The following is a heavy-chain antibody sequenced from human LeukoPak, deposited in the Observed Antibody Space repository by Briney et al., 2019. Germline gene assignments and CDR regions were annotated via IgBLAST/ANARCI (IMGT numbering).Heavy chain of an antibody. J-gene: IGHJ4*02. CDR2: ISGGAGHT. V-gene: IGHV3-23*01. CDR1: GFTFRNYA. Sequence: GGSLRLSCTASGFTFRNYAMSWVRQAPGKGLEWVSAISGGAGHTYDADSVKGRFTIPRDNSKSTLFLQMNNVRGDDTAVYYCAKDRGGIVVGPTAGFDYWGQGILVTVSS. CDR3: AKDRGGIVVGPTAGFDY. D-gene: IGHD2-21*01.